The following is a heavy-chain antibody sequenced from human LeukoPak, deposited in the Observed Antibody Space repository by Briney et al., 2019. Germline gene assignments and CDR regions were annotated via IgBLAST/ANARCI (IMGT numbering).Heavy chain of an antibody. CDR2: INYSGST. CDR1: GGSISSYY. J-gene: IGHJ4*02. V-gene: IGHV4-59*01. CDR3: ARWSDYHFGY. Sequence: SETLSLTCTVSGGSISSYYWSWIRQPPGKGLEWIGYINYSGSTNYNPSLKSRVTISVDTSKNQFSLKLSSVTAADTAVYYRARWSDYHFGYWGQGTLVTVSS. D-gene: IGHD3-16*01.